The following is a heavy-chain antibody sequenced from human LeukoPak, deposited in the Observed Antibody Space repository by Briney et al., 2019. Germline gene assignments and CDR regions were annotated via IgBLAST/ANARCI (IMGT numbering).Heavy chain of an antibody. CDR2: ISSSSSYI. CDR3: ARDRTAMHYSDT. D-gene: IGHD2-2*01. J-gene: IGHJ4*02. Sequence: GGSLRLSCAASGFTFSSYSMNWVRQAPGKGLEWVSSISSSSSYIYYADSVKGRFTISRDNAKSTMYLQMDSLRAEDTAVYYCARDRTAMHYSDTGAREPWSPSPQ. CDR1: GFTFSSYS. V-gene: IGHV3-21*01.